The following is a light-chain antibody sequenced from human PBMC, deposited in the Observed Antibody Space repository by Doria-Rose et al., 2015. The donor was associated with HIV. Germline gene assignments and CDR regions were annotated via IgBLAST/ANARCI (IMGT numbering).Light chain of an antibody. Sequence: TQSPGTLSLSPGERATLSCRPSQSFSSTYLAWYQQKPGQAPSLLIYDGSTRATGIPDRFSASGSGTGFTLTINRLEPEDFALYYCHQYGTSWTFGQGTKVEI. CDR1: QSFSSTY. J-gene: IGKJ1*01. CDR2: DGS. CDR3: HQYGTSWT. V-gene: IGKV3-20*01.